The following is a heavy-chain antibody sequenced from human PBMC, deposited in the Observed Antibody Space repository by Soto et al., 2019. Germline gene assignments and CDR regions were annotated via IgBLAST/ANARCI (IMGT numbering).Heavy chain of an antibody. Sequence: HPGGSLRLSCAASGFTFSGSAMHWVRQASGKGLEWVGRIRSKANSYATAYAASVKGRFTISRDDSKNTAYLQMNSLKTEDTAVYYCTRHGGDGIAAAGRYYYYGMDVWGQGTTVTVSS. CDR2: IRSKANSYAT. CDR1: GFTFSGSA. D-gene: IGHD6-13*01. V-gene: IGHV3-73*01. CDR3: TRHGGDGIAAAGRYYYYGMDV. J-gene: IGHJ6*02.